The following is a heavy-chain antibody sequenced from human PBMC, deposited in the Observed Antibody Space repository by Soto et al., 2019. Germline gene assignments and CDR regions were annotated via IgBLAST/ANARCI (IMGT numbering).Heavy chain of an antibody. Sequence: SETLSLTCTVSGGSISSYYWSWIRLPPGKGLEWIGYIYYSGSTNYNPFLKSRVTMSVDMSKNQFSLTLSSVTAADTAVYYCARALPTLEAAGHFEYWGQGTLVTVS. J-gene: IGHJ4*02. CDR1: GGSISSYY. CDR2: IYYSGST. D-gene: IGHD6-13*01. V-gene: IGHV4-59*01. CDR3: ARALPTLEAAGHFEY.